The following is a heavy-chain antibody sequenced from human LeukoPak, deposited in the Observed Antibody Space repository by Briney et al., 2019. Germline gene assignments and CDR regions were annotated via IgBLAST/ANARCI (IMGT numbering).Heavy chain of an antibody. CDR3: ARLLAKAAYFDY. CDR1: GGSFSGYY. Sequence: SETLSLTCAVYGGSFSGYYWSWIRQPPGKGLEWIGEINHSGSTNYNPSLKSRVTISVDTSKNQFSLKLSSVTAADTAVYYCARLLAKAAYFDYWGQGTLVTVSS. J-gene: IGHJ4*02. CDR2: INHSGST. V-gene: IGHV4-34*01. D-gene: IGHD5-12*01.